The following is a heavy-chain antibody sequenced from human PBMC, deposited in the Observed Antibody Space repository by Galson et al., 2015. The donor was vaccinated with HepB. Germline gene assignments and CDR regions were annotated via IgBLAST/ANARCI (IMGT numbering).Heavy chain of an antibody. CDR2: IKSKTHGGTT. V-gene: IGHV3-15*01. CDR1: GFTFTNAW. Sequence: SLRLSCAASGFTFTNAWMTWVRQAPGKGLEWVGRIKSKTHGGTTDYAAPVKGTFTIPRDDSKNTLYLQMNILKTEDTAVYYCTPWNWNYEDYWGQGTLVTVSS. D-gene: IGHD1-7*01. J-gene: IGHJ4*02. CDR3: TPWNWNYEDY.